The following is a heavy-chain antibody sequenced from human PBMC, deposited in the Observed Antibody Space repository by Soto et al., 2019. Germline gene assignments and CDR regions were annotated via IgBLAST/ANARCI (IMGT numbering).Heavy chain of an antibody. Sequence: SETLSLTCTVSGGSVSSGTYYWSWIRQPPGKGLEWIGYIYYSGSTNYNPSLKSRVTMSIDTSKNQFSLKLSSVTAADTAVYNCARRTGTPNWLGPWGQGTLVTVSS. CDR3: ARRTGTPNWLGP. D-gene: IGHD1-7*01. CDR2: IYYSGST. CDR1: GGSVSSGTYY. V-gene: IGHV4-61*01. J-gene: IGHJ5*02.